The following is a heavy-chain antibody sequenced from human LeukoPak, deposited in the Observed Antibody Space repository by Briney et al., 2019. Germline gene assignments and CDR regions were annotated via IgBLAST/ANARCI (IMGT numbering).Heavy chain of an antibody. J-gene: IGHJ5*02. D-gene: IGHD1-26*01. CDR3: ARVNLRGSQYNWFDP. V-gene: IGHV1-69*02. Sequence: ASVKVSCKASGGILNSHIFTWVRQAPGHGLEWMGKITPIIDVSKYAQKFQGRLTITADKSTATVYMELSGLKSEDTAVYYCARVNLRGSQYNWFDPWGQGTLVIVSS. CDR2: ITPIIDVS. CDR1: GGILNSHI.